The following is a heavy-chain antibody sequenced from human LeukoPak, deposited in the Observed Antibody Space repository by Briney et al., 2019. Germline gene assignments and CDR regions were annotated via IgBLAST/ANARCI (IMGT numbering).Heavy chain of an antibody. V-gene: IGHV3-23*01. D-gene: IGHD6-13*01. CDR2: ISGSGGST. J-gene: IGHJ4*02. CDR1: GFTFSSYA. CDR3: AKEVGLSAAGTRGDFDY. Sequence: GGSLRLSCAASGFTFSSYAMSWVRQAPGKGLEWVSAISGSGGSTYYADSVKGRFTISRDNSKNTLYLQMSSLRAEDTALYYCAKEVGLSAAGTRGDFDYWGQGTLATVSS.